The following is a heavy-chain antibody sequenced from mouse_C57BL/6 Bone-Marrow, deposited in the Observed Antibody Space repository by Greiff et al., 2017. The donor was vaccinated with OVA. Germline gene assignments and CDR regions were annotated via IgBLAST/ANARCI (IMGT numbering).Heavy chain of an antibody. CDR3: TICYSNYYAMYY. V-gene: IGHV1-15*01. D-gene: IGHD2-5*01. J-gene: IGHJ4*01. Sequence: VQLQESGAELVRPGASVTLSCKASGYTFTDYDMHWVKQTPVHGLEWIGAIDPETGGTDYNQKFKGKAILTADKYSSTAYMELRSLTLEVSSVYYCTICYSNYYAMYYWGQGPAVIVSS. CDR2: IDPETGGT. CDR1: GYTFTDYD.